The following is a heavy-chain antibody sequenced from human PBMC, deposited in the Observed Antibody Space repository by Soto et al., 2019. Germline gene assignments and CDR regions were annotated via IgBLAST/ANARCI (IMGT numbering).Heavy chain of an antibody. V-gene: IGHV4-39*01. J-gene: IGHJ4*02. Sequence: SETLSLTCTVSGGSISSSSYYWGWIRQPPGKGLEWIGSIYYSGSTYYNPSLKSRVTISVDTSKNQFSLKLSSVTAADTAVYYCARQRGYCSGGSCYSDYWGQGTLVTVSS. CDR2: IYYSGST. CDR1: GGSISSSSYY. CDR3: ARQRGYCSGGSCYSDY. D-gene: IGHD2-15*01.